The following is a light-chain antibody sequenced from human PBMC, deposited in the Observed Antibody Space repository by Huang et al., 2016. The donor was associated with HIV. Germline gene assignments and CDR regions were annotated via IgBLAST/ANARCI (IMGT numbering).Light chain of an antibody. J-gene: IGKJ4*01. Sequence: EIVMTQSPATLSVSPGGGATLSCRASQNVRSNLAWYQQTPGQAPRLHIYDTSTMACGVPARISGSDSGTEVRLTISGLQSEDFAVYYCQQYDNWPPGLTVGGGTKVEI. V-gene: IGKV3D-15*01. CDR1: QNVRSN. CDR2: DTS. CDR3: QQYDNWPPGLT.